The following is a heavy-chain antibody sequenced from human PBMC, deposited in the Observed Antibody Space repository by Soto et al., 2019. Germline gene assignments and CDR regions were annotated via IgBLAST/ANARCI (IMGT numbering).Heavy chain of an antibody. CDR3: AREGNLGRWIQPLDS. CDR1: GYSISSSNW. CDR2: IYYNGNT. D-gene: IGHD2-2*03. Sequence: SETLSLTCAVSGYSISSSNWWGWIRQPPGKGLEWIGNIYYNGNTKYSPSLKSRVTMSVDTSKNHFSLKLISVTTADTAVYFCAREGNLGRWIQPLDSWGQGTLVTVSS. V-gene: IGHV4-28*03. J-gene: IGHJ4*02.